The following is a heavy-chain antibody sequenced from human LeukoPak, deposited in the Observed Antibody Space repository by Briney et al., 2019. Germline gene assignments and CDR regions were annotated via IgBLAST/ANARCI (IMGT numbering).Heavy chain of an antibody. D-gene: IGHD6-6*01. CDR2: ILSDGNND. CDR1: GFTFSSNA. V-gene: IGHV3-30*03. Sequence: GGSLRLSCAASGFTFSSNAIHWVRQAPGKGLEWVAMILSDGNNDYYADSVKGRFTISRDNSKNTLYLQMNSLRAEDTAVYYCARDNAPYTSSSSGLGLFDYWGQGTLVTVSS. J-gene: IGHJ4*02. CDR3: ARDNAPYTSSSSGLGLFDY.